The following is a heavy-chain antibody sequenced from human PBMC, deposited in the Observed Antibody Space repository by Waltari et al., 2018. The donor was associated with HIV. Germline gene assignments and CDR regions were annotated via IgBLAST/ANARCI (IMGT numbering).Heavy chain of an antibody. J-gene: IGHJ6*02. Sequence: QLQLQESGPGLVKPSETLSLTCTVSGGSISSSSYYWGWIRQPPGKGLEWIGSIYYTRTTSYNASLKSRVTISLDTSKNQFSLKVSSVTAADTAVYYCVRPNSVYYYYALDVWGQGTTVTVSS. CDR1: GGSISSSSYY. D-gene: IGHD5-18*01. CDR2: IYYTRTT. V-gene: IGHV4-39*01. CDR3: VRPNSVYYYYALDV.